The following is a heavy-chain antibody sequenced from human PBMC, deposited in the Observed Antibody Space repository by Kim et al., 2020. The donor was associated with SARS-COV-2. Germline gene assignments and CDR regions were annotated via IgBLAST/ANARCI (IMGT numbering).Heavy chain of an antibody. D-gene: IGHD3-22*01. Sequence: PSRKSRVTITVDTSKTQFSLKLSSVTAADTAVYYCARARITMIVVVKYFDYWGQGTLVTVSS. V-gene: IGHV4-31*02. J-gene: IGHJ4*02. CDR3: ARARITMIVVVKYFDY.